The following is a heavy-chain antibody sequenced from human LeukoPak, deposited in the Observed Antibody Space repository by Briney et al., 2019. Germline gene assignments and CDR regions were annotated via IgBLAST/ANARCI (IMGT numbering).Heavy chain of an antibody. CDR3: ARQSGYRNYYYYMDV. J-gene: IGHJ6*03. CDR2: IYYSGST. Sequence: SETLSLTCTVSGGSISSYYWSWIRQPPGKGLEWIGYIYYSGSTNYNPSLKSRVTTSVDTSKNQFSLKLSSVTAADTAVYYCARQSGYRNYYYYMDVWGKGTTVTVSS. V-gene: IGHV4-59*01. CDR1: GGSISSYY. D-gene: IGHD2-15*01.